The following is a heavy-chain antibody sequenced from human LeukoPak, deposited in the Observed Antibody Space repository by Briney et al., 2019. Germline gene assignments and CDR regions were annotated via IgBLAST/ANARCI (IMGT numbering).Heavy chain of an antibody. J-gene: IGHJ4*02. CDR2: ISAYNGNT. CDR3: ATVSTMVRGVIIQY. D-gene: IGHD3-10*01. CDR1: GYTFTSYG. Sequence: ASVKVSCKASGYTFTSYGISWVRQAPGQGLEWMGWISAYNGNTNYAQKFQGRVTMTEDTSTDTAYMELSSLRSEDTAVYYCATVSTMVRGVIIQYWGQGTLVTVSS. V-gene: IGHV1-18*01.